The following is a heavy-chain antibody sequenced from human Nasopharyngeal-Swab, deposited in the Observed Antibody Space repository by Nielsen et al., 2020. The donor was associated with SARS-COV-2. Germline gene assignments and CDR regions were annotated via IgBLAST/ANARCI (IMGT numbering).Heavy chain of an antibody. CDR3: ATTVVSGAFDI. J-gene: IGHJ3*02. CDR2: IYSSGNT. Sequence: ESLKISCTVSGGSISNYFWSWIRQPPGKGLEWIGYIYSSGNTDYNPSLKSRLTISVDTSKNQFSLKLTSVTAADTAVYYCATTVVSGAFDIWGQGTMVTIS. D-gene: IGHD4-23*01. V-gene: IGHV4-59*08. CDR1: GGSISNYF.